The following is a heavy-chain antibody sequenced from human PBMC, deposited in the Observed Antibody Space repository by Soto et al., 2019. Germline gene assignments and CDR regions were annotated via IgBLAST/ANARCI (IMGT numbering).Heavy chain of an antibody. D-gene: IGHD3-16*01. CDR2: IHYSGST. CDR1: GVSITSHY. V-gene: IGHV4-59*11. J-gene: IGHJ4*02. Sequence: QVQLQEAGPGLVKPSETLSLPCTVSGVSITSHYWTWIRQPPGKGLEWIGNIHYSGSTNYSPSLKGRGIISVYTSENQSPLKLSSVTTADPDVYYCTVGGAGHPFDYWGQGTLVTVSS. CDR3: TVGGAGHPFDY.